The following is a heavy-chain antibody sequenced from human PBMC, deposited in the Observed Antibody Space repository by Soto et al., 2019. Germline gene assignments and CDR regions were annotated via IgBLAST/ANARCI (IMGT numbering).Heavy chain of an antibody. CDR1: GFTFSSYS. D-gene: IGHD3-9*01. CDR2: ISSSSSYI. J-gene: IGHJ4*02. Sequence: EVQLVESGGGLVKPGGSLRLSCAASGFTFSSYSMNWVRQAPGKGLEWVSSISSSSSYIYYADSVKGRFTISRDNAKNSLDLQMNSQRAEDMAVYYCARDLRYYDILTGYDYWGQVTLVTVSS. CDR3: ARDLRYYDILTGYDY. V-gene: IGHV3-21*04.